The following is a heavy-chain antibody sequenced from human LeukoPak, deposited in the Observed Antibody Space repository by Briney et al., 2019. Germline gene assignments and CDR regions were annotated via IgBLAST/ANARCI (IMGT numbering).Heavy chain of an antibody. CDR1: GYIFSSYA. J-gene: IGHJ6*02. V-gene: IGHV3-64D*06. CDR3: VRSSGSMDV. Sequence: GGSLRLSCSASGYIFSSYAMYWVRQAPGKGLEYVSAISNNGGTTYYADSVKGRFTISRDNSKNTLYLQMSSLRPEDTAVYYCVRSSGSMDVWGQGTTVTVSS. CDR2: ISNNGGTT. D-gene: IGHD3-10*01.